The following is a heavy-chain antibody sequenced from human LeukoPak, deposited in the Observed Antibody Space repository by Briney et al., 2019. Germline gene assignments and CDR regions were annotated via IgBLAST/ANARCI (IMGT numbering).Heavy chain of an antibody. J-gene: IGHJ3*02. Sequence: PSETLSLTCTVSGGSISSGGYYWSWIRQHPGKGLEWIGYIYYSGSTYYNPSLKSRVTISVDTSKNQFSLKLSSVTVADTAVYYCARADILTGYPVHDAFDIWGQGTMVTVSS. D-gene: IGHD3-9*01. V-gene: IGHV4-31*03. CDR3: ARADILTGYPVHDAFDI. CDR1: GGSISSGGYY. CDR2: IYYSGST.